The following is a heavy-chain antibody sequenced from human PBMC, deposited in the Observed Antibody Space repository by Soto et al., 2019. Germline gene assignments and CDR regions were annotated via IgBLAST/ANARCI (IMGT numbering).Heavy chain of an antibody. D-gene: IGHD2-15*01. CDR3: ARLSFSGYSGYEFDS. V-gene: IGHV4-31*01. Sequence: TSETLSLTCTVSGGSISSGGYYWSWIRQHPGKGLEWIGYIYYSGSTYYSPSFQGHVTISADKSDTTAYLQWASLKASDTGMYYCARLSFSGYSGYEFDSWAQGTLVTVSS. J-gene: IGHJ4*02. CDR1: GGSISSGGYY. CDR2: IYYSGST.